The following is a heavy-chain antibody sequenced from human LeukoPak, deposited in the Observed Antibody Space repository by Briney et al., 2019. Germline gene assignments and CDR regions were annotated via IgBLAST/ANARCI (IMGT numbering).Heavy chain of an antibody. CDR3: ARGYCSGGSCYDFDY. D-gene: IGHD2-15*01. V-gene: IGHV1-8*01. Sequence: ASVKVSCKSSGYTFTSYDINWVRQGTRQGLEWMGWMNPNSGNTGYAQKFQGRVTMTRNTSISTAYMELSSLRSEDTAVYYCARGYCSGGSCYDFDYWGQGTLVTVSS. CDR1: GYTFTSYD. J-gene: IGHJ4*02. CDR2: MNPNSGNT.